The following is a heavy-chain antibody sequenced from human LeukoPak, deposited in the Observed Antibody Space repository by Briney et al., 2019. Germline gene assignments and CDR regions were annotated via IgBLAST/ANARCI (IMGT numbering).Heavy chain of an antibody. CDR2: INPNSGDT. Sequence: ASVKVSCKASGYTFNGHYMHWVRQAPGQGLEWMGWINPNSGDTLYAQKFQGRVSMTGDTSISTAYMELSRLRSDDTAVYYCARTLVVINDAFDIWGQGTMVTVSS. CDR3: ARTLVVINDAFDI. V-gene: IGHV1-2*02. D-gene: IGHD3-22*01. CDR1: GYTFNGHY. J-gene: IGHJ3*02.